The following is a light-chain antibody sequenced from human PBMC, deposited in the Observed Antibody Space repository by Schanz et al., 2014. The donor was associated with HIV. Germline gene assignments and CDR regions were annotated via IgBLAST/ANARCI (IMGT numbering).Light chain of an antibody. CDR2: KAS. J-gene: IGKJ2*01. Sequence: DIQMAQSPSALSASVGDRVTITCRASQSISSWLAWYQQRPGKAPNLLIYKASSLEVGFPSRFSGSGSGTEFTLTITSLQPDDFATYYCQQCVTYPYTFGQGTKLDIK. CDR3: QQCVTYPYT. CDR1: QSISSW. V-gene: IGKV1-5*03.